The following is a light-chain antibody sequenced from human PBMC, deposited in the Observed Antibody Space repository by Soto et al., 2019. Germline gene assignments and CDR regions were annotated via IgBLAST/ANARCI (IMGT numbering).Light chain of an antibody. CDR3: SSYAVSTPLVI. V-gene: IGLV2-14*01. CDR1: SSDVGDYSY. CDR2: EVS. Sequence: QSALTQPASVSGSPGQSITISCTGASSDVGDYSYVSWYQHHPGQAPELLIYEVSYRPSGVSNRFSGSKSGNTASLTISGLRAEDEADYYCSSYAVSTPLVIFGGGTKLTVL. J-gene: IGLJ2*01.